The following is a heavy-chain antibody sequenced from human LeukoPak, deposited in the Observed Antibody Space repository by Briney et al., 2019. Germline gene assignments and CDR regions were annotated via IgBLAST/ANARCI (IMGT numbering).Heavy chain of an antibody. V-gene: IGHV3-30*02. CDR3: ARGYSSSARLGDY. J-gene: IGHJ4*02. D-gene: IGHD6-6*01. Sequence: GGSLRLSCAASGFTFSSYGMHWVRQAPGKGLEWVAFIRYDGSNKYYADSVKGRFTISRDNAKNSLYLQMNSLRAEDTAVYYCARGYSSSARLGDYWGQGTLVTVSS. CDR1: GFTFSSYG. CDR2: IRYDGSNK.